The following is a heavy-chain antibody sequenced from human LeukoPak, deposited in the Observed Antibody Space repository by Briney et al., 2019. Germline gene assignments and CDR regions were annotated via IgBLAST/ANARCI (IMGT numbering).Heavy chain of an antibody. D-gene: IGHD2-2*01. CDR2: IYYSGST. Sequence: MPSETLSLTCTVSGGSISSSSYYWGWIRQPPGKGLEWIGSIYYSGSTYYNPSLKSRVTTSVDTSKNQFSLRLSSVTAADTAVYYCARQGGGSHCTSTSCYGFSWFDPWGQGTLVTVSS. J-gene: IGHJ5*02. V-gene: IGHV4-39*07. CDR3: ARQGGGSHCTSTSCYGFSWFDP. CDR1: GGSISSSSYY.